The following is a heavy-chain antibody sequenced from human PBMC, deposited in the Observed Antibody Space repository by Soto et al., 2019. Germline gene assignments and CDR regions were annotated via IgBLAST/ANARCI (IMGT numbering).Heavy chain of an antibody. J-gene: IGHJ3*01. CDR3: ARLLYMVVTATDV. V-gene: IGHV4-59*03. Sequence: SETLSLTCSVSGGSINNYYWNWIRQPPGKGLEWIGYVSYSGRTNYNPSLKSRVNMLVDKSKNQFSLNLTSVTAADPAVYYCARLLYMVVTATDVCGQGTIITVXS. CDR2: VSYSGRT. CDR1: GGSINNYY. D-gene: IGHD2-21*02.